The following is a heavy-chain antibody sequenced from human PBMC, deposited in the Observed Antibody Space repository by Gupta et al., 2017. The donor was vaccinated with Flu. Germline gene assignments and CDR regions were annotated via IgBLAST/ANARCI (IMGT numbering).Heavy chain of an antibody. CDR1: TFSSYA. Sequence: TFSSYALHWVRQAPGKGLEWVAVVSGDGRTIYYTDSVKGRFTISRDNSKNTVSLQMNRLRAEDTALYYCARERTYKLELEDWGQGTLVTVS. D-gene: IGHD1-7*01. V-gene: IGHV3-30*04. CDR2: VSGDGRTI. CDR3: ARERTYKLELED. J-gene: IGHJ4*02.